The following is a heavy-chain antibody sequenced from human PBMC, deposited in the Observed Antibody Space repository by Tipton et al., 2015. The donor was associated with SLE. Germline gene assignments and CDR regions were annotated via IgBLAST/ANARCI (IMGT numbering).Heavy chain of an antibody. J-gene: IGHJ3*02. CDR2: IYATGIT. CDR3: ARHRWRWNDAFDI. D-gene: IGHD5-24*01. Sequence: TLSLTCTVSGGSVTSYYWSWIRQPPGKGLEWIGHIYATGITNYNPSLKSRVTISVDTSKNQFSLKLTSVTAADTAVYYCARHRWRWNDAFDIWGQGTMVTVSS. CDR1: GGSVTSYY. V-gene: IGHV4-59*08.